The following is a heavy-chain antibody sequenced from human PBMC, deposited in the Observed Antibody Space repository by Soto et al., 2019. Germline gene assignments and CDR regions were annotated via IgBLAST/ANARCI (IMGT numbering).Heavy chain of an antibody. V-gene: IGHV1-69*06. CDR1: GVTFSDYG. Sequence: QVQLVQSGAEVKKPGSSVKVSCKASGVTFSDYGISWVRQAPGQGLEWMGGIIPISGTVYYAQKFQGRVTITADRSTNTAYVEITSLRSDDTAVYYCARGPPFDSFAMWGPGTLVTVSS. CDR3: ARGPPFDSFAM. CDR2: IIPISGTV. J-gene: IGHJ3*02.